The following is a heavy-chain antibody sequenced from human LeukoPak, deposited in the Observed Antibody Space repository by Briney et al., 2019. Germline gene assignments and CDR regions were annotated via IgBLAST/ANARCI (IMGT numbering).Heavy chain of an antibody. CDR1: GFTFGDYA. CDR2: IRSKAYGGTT. J-gene: IGHJ6*02. V-gene: IGHV3-49*04. CDR3: TRDLGTWSAAWYGMDV. Sequence: GGSLRLSCTASGFTFGDYAMSWVRQAPGKGLEWVGFIRSKAYGGTTEYAASVKGRFTISRDDSKSIAYLQMNSLKTEATAVYYCTRDLGTWSAAWYGMDVWGQGTTVTVSS. D-gene: IGHD2-2*01.